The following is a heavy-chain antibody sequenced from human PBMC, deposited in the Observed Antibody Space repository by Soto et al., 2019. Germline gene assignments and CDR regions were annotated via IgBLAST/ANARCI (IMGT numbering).Heavy chain of an antibody. J-gene: IGHJ6*02. D-gene: IGHD6-6*01. CDR1: GGTFSSYA. CDR2: IIPIFGTA. CDR3: AREDRSSVGPYYYHYYGMDV. V-gene: IGHV1-69*01. Sequence: QMQLVQSGAEVKKPGSSVKVSCKASGGTFSSYAISWVRQAPGQGLEWMGGIIPIFGTANYAQKFQGRVTITADESTSTAYMELSSLRSEDTALYYCAREDRSSVGPYYYHYYGMDVWGQGTTVTVSS.